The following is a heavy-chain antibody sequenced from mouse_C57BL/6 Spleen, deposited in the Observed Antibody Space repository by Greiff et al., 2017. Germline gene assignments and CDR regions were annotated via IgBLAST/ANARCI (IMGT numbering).Heavy chain of an antibody. D-gene: IGHD1-1*01. CDR2: INYDGSST. CDR3: ARDQDYYGLFAY. Sequence: EVQLVESEGGLVQPGSSMKLSCTASGFTFSDYYMAWVRQVPEKGLEWVANINYDGSSTYYLDSLKSRFIISRDNAKNILYLQMSSLKSEDTATYYCARDQDYYGLFAYWGQGTLVTVSA. J-gene: IGHJ3*01. CDR1: GFTFSDYY. V-gene: IGHV5-16*01.